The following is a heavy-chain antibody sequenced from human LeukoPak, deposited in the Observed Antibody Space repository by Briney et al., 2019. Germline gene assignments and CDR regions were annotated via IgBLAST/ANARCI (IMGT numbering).Heavy chain of an antibody. CDR2: ISGGGGTT. D-gene: IGHD2/OR15-2a*01. J-gene: IGHJ6*02. CDR3: AKARGSPYFYYYYGMDV. CDR1: GFTFSSYT. V-gene: IGHV3-23*01. Sequence: GGSLRLSCAASGFTFSSYTMTWVRQAPGKGLEWVSVISGGGGTTYYADSVKGRFTISRDNSKNTQYLQMNSLRAEDTAAYYCAKARGSPYFYYYYGMDVWGQGTTVTVSS.